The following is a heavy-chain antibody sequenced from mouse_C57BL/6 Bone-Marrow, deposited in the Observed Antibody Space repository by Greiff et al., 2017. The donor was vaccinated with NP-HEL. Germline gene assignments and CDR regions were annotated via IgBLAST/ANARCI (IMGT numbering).Heavy chain of an antibody. Sequence: VQLQQSGPELVKPGASVKLSCKASGYTFTSYGINWVKQRPGQGLEWIGYIYPRGGSTKYTQKFKGKATLTVDTSSSTAYMELHSLTSEDSAVYVCARVYDYVGRVYGDYWGQGTTLTVSS. CDR2: IYPRGGST. CDR1: GYTFTSYG. CDR3: ARVYDYVGRVYGDY. J-gene: IGHJ2*01. D-gene: IGHD2-4*01. V-gene: IGHV1-85*01.